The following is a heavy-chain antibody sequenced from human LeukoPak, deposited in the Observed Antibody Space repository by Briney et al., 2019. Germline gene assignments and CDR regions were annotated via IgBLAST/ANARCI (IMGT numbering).Heavy chain of an antibody. CDR3: ARVSPSASAIDLDL. V-gene: IGHV1-8*01. D-gene: IGHD2-15*01. Sequence: ASVKVSCKASGYSFTSYDVHWVRQASGQGLEWMGWMNPNTGITGYAQNFQGRVTMTSDTSISTAYMDLSSLRSDDTAIYYCARVSPSASAIDLDLWGQGTLVTVSS. J-gene: IGHJ5*02. CDR1: GYSFTSYD. CDR2: MNPNTGIT.